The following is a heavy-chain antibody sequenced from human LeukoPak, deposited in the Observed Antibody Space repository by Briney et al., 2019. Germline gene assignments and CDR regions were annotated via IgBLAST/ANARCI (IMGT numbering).Heavy chain of an antibody. J-gene: IGHJ4*02. V-gene: IGHV3-64*01. CDR2: ISSNGGST. CDR3: ARDSTGCSSSWYNFDY. D-gene: IGHD6-13*01. Sequence: GGSLRLSCVASGFTFSSYAMHWVRQAPGKGLEYVSAISSNGGSTYYANSVKGRFTISRDNSKNTLYLQMGSLRAEDMAVYYCARDSTGCSSSWYNFDYWGQGTLVTVSS. CDR1: GFTFSSYA.